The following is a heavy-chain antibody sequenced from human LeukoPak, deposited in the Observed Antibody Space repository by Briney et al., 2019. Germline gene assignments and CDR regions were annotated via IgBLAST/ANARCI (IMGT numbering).Heavy chain of an antibody. V-gene: IGHV3-7*01. CDR3: ASPAAVNCGGDCADAFDI. CDR2: IKQDGSEK. J-gene: IGHJ3*02. D-gene: IGHD2-21*02. Sequence: GGSLRLSCAASGFTFSSYWMSWVRLAPGKGLQWVANIKQDGSEKYYVDSVKGRFTISRDNAKNSLYLQMNSLRAEDTAVYYCASPAAVNCGGDCADAFDIWGQGTMVTVSS. CDR1: GFTFSSYW.